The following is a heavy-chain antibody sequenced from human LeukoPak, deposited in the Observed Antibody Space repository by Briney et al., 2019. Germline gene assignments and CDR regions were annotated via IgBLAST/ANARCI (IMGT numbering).Heavy chain of an antibody. CDR3: ASPDYYGSGSYRFDP. D-gene: IGHD3-10*01. J-gene: IGHJ5*02. CDR1: AYTFTGYY. CDR2: INPNSGGT. Sequence: GASVKVSCKASAYTFTGYYMHWVRQAPGRGREWMGWINPNSGGTKYAQKFQGRVTMTSDTSISTAYMQLTGLTSDDTAVYYCASPDYYGSGSYRFDPWGQGTQVTVSS. V-gene: IGHV1-2*02.